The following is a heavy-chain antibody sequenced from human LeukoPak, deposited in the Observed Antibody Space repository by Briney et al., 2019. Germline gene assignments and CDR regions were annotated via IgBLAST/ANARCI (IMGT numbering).Heavy chain of an antibody. D-gene: IGHD3-3*01. V-gene: IGHV3-30*02. CDR3: AKDYDFWSGYGDSFDM. Sequence: GGSLRLSCAASRFTFSSYGMHWVRQAPGKGLEWVAFIRYDRSNKYYADSVKGRFTISRDNSKNTLYLQMNSLRAEDTAVYYCAKDYDFWSGYGDSFDMWGQGTTVVVSS. CDR2: IRYDRSNK. J-gene: IGHJ3*02. CDR1: RFTFSSYG.